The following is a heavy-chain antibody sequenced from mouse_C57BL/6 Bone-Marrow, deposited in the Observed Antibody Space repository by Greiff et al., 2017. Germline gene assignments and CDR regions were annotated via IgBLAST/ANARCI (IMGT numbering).Heavy chain of an antibody. CDR3: ARGPYYSNYVLFAY. CDR1: GYTFTSYG. J-gene: IGHJ3*01. V-gene: IGHV1-81*01. CDR2: IYPRSGNP. Sequence: QVQLKESGAELARPGASVKLSCKASGYTFTSYGISWVKQRTGQGLEWIGEIYPRSGNPSCNEKFKGKATLTADKSSSTAYMALRSLTSEDSAVYFCARGPYYSNYVLFAYWGQGTLVTVSA. D-gene: IGHD2-5*01.